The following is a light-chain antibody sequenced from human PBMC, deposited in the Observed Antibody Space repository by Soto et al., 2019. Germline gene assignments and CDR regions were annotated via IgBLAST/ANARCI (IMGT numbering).Light chain of an antibody. V-gene: IGKV3-15*01. J-gene: IGKJ1*01. CDR1: QSVSIN. CDR2: GAS. CDR3: QHYNSWPRTWT. Sequence: EFITTNSLSTLSATPGERATLSCRASQSVSINLAWYQQKPGQAPRLLIYGASTRATGIPARFSGSGSGTEFTLTISSLQSEDFAVYHCQHYNSWPRTWTFGQGTKVDI.